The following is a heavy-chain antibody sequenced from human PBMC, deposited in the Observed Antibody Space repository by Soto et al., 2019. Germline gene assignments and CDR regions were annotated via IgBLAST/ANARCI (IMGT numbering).Heavy chain of an antibody. V-gene: IGHV3-74*01. CDR3: AVGNSHSFDY. J-gene: IGHJ4*02. Sequence: PGGSLRLSCAASGFTFSSYWMHWVRQAPGKGLVWVSRINSDGSGTSYADSVKGRLTISRDNAKNTLYLQMNSLRAEDTAVYYCAVGNSHSFDYWGQGTLVTVSS. CDR2: INSDGSGT. CDR1: GFTFSSYW. D-gene: IGHD5-12*01.